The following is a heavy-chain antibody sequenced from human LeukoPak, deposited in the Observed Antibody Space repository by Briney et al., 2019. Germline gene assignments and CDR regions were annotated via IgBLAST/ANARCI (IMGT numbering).Heavy chain of an antibody. CDR1: GGSISSSSYH. Sequence: SETLSLTCTVSGGSISSSSYHWGWIRQPPGKGLEWIGSIYYSGSTYYNPSLKSRVTISVDTSKNQFSLKLSSVTAADTAVYYCARVQRWELLSAAYYFVYWGQGTLVTVSS. CDR2: IYYSGST. J-gene: IGHJ4*02. D-gene: IGHD1-26*01. V-gene: IGHV4-39*01. CDR3: ARVQRWELLSAAYYFVY.